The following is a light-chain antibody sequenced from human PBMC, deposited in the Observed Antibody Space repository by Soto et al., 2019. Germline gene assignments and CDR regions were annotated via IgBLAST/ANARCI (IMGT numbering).Light chain of an antibody. CDR1: SSNIGSNY. Sequence: QSVLTQPPSASGTPGQRVTISCSGSSSNIGSNYVFWYQQLPGTAPKLLIYSNNQRPSGVPDRFSGSKSGTSASLAISGLRSEDEADYHCAAWDDSLSGVVFGGGTKVTVL. V-gene: IGLV1-47*02. CDR3: AAWDDSLSGVV. CDR2: SNN. J-gene: IGLJ2*01.